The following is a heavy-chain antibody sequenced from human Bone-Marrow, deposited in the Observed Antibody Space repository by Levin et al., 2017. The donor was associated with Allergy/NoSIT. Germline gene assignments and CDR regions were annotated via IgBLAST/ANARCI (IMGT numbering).Heavy chain of an antibody. CDR3: VKDMGYGDPETNFYYYGMDV. V-gene: IGHV3-9*01. Sequence: SLKISCAASGFKFDDYAMHWVRQGPGKGLEWVSGISWNSLTINYADSVKGRFTISRDNAKNSVYLHMNRLSPEDTALYYCVKDMGYGDPETNFYYYGMDVWGQGSTVTVSS. D-gene: IGHD4-17*01. J-gene: IGHJ6*02. CDR1: GFKFDDYA. CDR2: ISWNSLTI.